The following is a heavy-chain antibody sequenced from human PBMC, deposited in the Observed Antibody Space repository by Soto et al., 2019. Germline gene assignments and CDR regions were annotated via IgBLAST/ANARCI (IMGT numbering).Heavy chain of an antibody. J-gene: IGHJ5*02. V-gene: IGHV3-7*05. Sequence: GGSLRLSCAASGFTFSSYWMSWVRQAPGKGLEWVANIKQDGSEKYYVDSVKGRFTISRDNAKNSLYLQMNSLRAEDTAVYYCARLYYDFWSGYSRYNWFDPWGQGTLVTVSS. D-gene: IGHD3-3*01. CDR1: GFTFSSYW. CDR3: ARLYYDFWSGYSRYNWFDP. CDR2: IKQDGSEK.